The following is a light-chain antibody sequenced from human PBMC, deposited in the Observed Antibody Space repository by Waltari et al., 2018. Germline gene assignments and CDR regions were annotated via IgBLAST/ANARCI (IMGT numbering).Light chain of an antibody. J-gene: IGLJ1*01. V-gene: IGLV2-23*02. CDR3: CSYAGLGIYV. CDR2: EVT. Sequence: QSGLTQPASVSGSPGQSITISCTGTSSDVGNYNLVSWYQQYPGKAPKLMVYEVTKRTAGFLCRFSGSKSGNTASLTIYGLQSEDEADYYCCSYAGLGIYVFGTGTKVTVL. CDR1: SSDVGNYNL.